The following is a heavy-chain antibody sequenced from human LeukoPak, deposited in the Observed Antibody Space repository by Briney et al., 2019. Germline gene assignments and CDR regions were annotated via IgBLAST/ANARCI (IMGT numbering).Heavy chain of an antibody. V-gene: IGHV3-7*03. CDR2: IKQDGSEK. CDR3: ARARYYYDSSGYYPLRAFDI. CDR1: GFTFSSYW. D-gene: IGHD3-22*01. Sequence: GGSPRLSCAASGFTFSSYWMSWVRQAPGKGLEWVANIKQDGSEKYYVDSVKGRFTISRDNAKNSLYLQMNSLRAEDTAVYYCARARYYYDSSGYYPLRAFDIWGQGTMDTVSS. J-gene: IGHJ3*02.